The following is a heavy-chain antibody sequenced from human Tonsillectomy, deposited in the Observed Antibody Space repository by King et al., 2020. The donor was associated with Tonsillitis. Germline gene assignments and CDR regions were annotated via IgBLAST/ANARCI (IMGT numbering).Heavy chain of an antibody. V-gene: IGHV1-18*01. J-gene: IGHJ3*02. CDR2: ISAYNGNT. CDR1: GYTFTNYG. CDR3: ARDRGLYSRGDASDI. Sequence: VQLVQSGVEVKKPGASVKVSCTATGYTFTNYGISWVRQAPGQGHEWMGWISAYNGNTDYAQKLQGRVTMTTDTSTSTAYMVLRSLKSDDTAVYYCARDRGLYSRGDASDIWGQGTLVTVSS. D-gene: IGHD6-13*01.